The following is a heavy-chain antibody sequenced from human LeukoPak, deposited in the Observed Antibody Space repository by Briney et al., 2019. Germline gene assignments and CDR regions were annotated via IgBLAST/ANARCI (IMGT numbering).Heavy chain of an antibody. CDR1: GGSISSGGYY. CDR2: IYYSGST. V-gene: IGHV4-31*02. D-gene: IGHD6-19*01. J-gene: IGHJ6*02. Sequence: SETLSLTCTVSGGSISSGGYYWSWIRRHPGKGLEWIGYIYYSGSTYYNPSLKSRVTISVDKSKNQFSLKLSSVTAADTAVYYCASRNSSGWYGYYYFGMDVWGQGTTVTVSS. CDR3: ASRNSSGWYGYYYFGMDV.